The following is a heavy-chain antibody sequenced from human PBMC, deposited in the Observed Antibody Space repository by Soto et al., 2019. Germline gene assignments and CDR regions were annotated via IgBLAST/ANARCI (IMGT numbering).Heavy chain of an antibody. V-gene: IGHV3-21*01. J-gene: IGHJ6*03. CDR2: ISRSDGST. CDR1: GFSIISFS. D-gene: IGHD6-6*01. CDR3: ARMTAARRTAFVRYYYYYMDV. Sequence: GSLRLSCAASGFSIISFSMNWVRQAPWKGLEWVSFISRSDGSTYYADSVKGRFTISRDNAKNSLYLQMSSLRVEDTAVYYCARMTAARRTAFVRYYYYYMDVWGKGTTVTVSS.